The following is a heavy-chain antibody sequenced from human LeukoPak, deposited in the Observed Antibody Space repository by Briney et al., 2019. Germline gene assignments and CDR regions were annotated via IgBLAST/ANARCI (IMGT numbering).Heavy chain of an antibody. J-gene: IGHJ4*02. D-gene: IGHD3-10*01. Sequence: GGSLRLSCAASGFTLSSYAMSWVRQGPGKGLEWVSAISVSGNTYHADSVKGRFTISRDSSKNTLYLQMNSLRVEDTAVYYCAKVAKYYYGSETYYFFEHWGQGTPVTASS. CDR3: AKVAKYYYGSETYYFFEH. CDR2: ISVSGNT. V-gene: IGHV3-23*01. CDR1: GFTLSSYA.